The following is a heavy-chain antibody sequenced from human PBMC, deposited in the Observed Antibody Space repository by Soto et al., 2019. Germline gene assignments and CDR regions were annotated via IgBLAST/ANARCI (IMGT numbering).Heavy chain of an antibody. D-gene: IGHD2-21*02. J-gene: IGHJ4*02. CDR2: ISGSGNYT. CDR3: AREGINNYNDCSFDS. Sequence: EVQLVESGGGLVKPGGSLRLSCAASGFTFSSYSMNWVRQAPGKGLEWVSSISGSGNYTHYADFLRGRFTISGDNAKTSLYLQMNSLRAEDTAVYYCAREGINNYNDCSFDSWGQGTVVTVSS. V-gene: IGHV3-21*01. CDR1: GFTFSSYS.